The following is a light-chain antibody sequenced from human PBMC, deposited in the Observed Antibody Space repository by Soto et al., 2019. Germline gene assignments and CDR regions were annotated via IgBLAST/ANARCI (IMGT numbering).Light chain of an antibody. V-gene: IGKV2-30*02. CDR3: MKGTHWPRT. CDR2: KVS. Sequence: DVVMTQSPLSLPVTLGQPASISCRSSQSLVLSDGNTYLNWFHQRPGQSPRRLIYKVSNRDSGFPDRFSGRGSGTDCTLTISRVEAEDIGVFYCMKGTHWPRTFGQGTQLEIK. CDR1: QSLVLSDGNTY. J-gene: IGKJ2*01.